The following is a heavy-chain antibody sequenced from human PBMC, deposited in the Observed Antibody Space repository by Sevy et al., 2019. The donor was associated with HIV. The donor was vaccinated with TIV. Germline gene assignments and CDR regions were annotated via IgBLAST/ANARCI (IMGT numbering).Heavy chain of an antibody. Sequence: SLRLSCVASGFTVSSNYMTWVRQAPGKGLEWVSVIYSAGSTCYAESVKARFTISRDNSKNTLYLQMNSLRADDTAVYYCARGLQLGPYFDYWGQGTLVTVSS. D-gene: IGHD6-13*01. CDR3: ARGLQLGPYFDY. V-gene: IGHV3-66*01. CDR2: IYSAGST. CDR1: GFTVSSNY. J-gene: IGHJ4*02.